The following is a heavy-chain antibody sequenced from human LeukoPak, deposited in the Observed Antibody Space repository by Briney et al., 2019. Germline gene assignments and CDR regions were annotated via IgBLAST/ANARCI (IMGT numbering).Heavy chain of an antibody. Sequence: GGSLRLSCAASRFTFNSYAMSWVRQAPGKGLEWVSVIGGSNGITFYVGSVKGRFTISRDNSKDTLYLQMNSLRAEDTAVYYCARDPRGYCSSTSCYMPLDYWGQGTLVTVSS. V-gene: IGHV3-23*01. J-gene: IGHJ4*02. D-gene: IGHD2-2*02. CDR3: ARDPRGYCSSTSCYMPLDY. CDR2: IGGSNGIT. CDR1: RFTFNSYA.